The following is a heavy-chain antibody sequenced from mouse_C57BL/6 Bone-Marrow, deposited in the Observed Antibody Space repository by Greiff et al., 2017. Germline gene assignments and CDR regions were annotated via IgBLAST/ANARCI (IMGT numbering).Heavy chain of an antibody. J-gene: IGHJ2*01. CDR2: ISYDGSN. V-gene: IGHV3-6*01. CDR3: ARGGAIYYDYDGGDY. D-gene: IGHD2-4*01. Sequence: EVQLQQSGPGLVKPSQSLSLTCSVTGYSITSGYYWNWIRQFPGNKLEWMGYISYDGSNNYNPSLKNRISITRDTSKNQFFLKLNSVTTEDTATYYCARGGAIYYDYDGGDYWGQGTTLTVSS. CDR1: GYSITSGYY.